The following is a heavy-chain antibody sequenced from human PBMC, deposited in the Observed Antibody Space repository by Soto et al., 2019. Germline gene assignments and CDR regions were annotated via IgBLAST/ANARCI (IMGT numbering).Heavy chain of an antibody. D-gene: IGHD4-17*01. Sequence: QITLKESGPPLVRPAQTLTLTCAFSGFSLTTTSMGVAWIRQPPGKALEWLALIYWDDDQRYSPSLKDRLTNPKDTSRRRVVLTISNMNPEDTGTYFCAHAGDYDLLSFDHWGPGTLVTVSS. CDR3: AHAGDYDLLSFDH. CDR2: IYWDDDQ. J-gene: IGHJ4*02. CDR1: GFSLTTTSMG. V-gene: IGHV2-5*02.